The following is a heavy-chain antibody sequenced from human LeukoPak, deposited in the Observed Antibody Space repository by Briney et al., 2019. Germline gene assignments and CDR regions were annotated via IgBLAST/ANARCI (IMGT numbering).Heavy chain of an antibody. J-gene: IGHJ4*02. V-gene: IGHV1-69*01. CDR1: GGTFSSYA. CDR2: IIPIFGTA. Sequence: GSSVKVSCKVSGGTFSSYAISWVRQAPGQGLEWMGGIIPIFGTANYAQKFQGRVTITADESTSTAYMELSSLRSEDTAVYYCARNQDYGDEYRFDYWGQGTLVTVSS. D-gene: IGHD4-17*01. CDR3: ARNQDYGDEYRFDY.